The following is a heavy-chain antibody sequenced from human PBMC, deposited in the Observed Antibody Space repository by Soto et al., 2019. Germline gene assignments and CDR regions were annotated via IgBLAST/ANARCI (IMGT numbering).Heavy chain of an antibody. J-gene: IGHJ4*02. CDR3: ALRKTGSFFDY. CDR1: GSTFSTYA. CDR2: IGASGAGT. D-gene: IGHD3-10*01. V-gene: IGHV3-23*01. Sequence: GGSLRLSCAASGSTFSTYAMSWVRQAPGKGLEWVSGIGASGAGTYYAESVKGRFTISRDNSKNTLHLQMNSLRAEDTAVYYCALRKTGSFFDYWGQGTLVTVSS.